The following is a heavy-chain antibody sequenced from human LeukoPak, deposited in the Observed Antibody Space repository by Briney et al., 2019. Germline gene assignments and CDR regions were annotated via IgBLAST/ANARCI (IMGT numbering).Heavy chain of an antibody. J-gene: IGHJ3*02. CDR3: ARSRAEKVPVWGSYRHHDAFDI. CDR2: IYPGYSHT. CDR1: GYILPNYR. Sequence: GESLKISCKGPGYILPNYRIGWVRQMPGEGLEWMGIIYPGYSHTRYRPSFQGEVTISADQSISTAYLQWSSLKASDTAMYYCARSRAEKVPVWGSYRHHDAFDIWGQGTRVTVSS. V-gene: IGHV5-51*01. D-gene: IGHD3-16*02.